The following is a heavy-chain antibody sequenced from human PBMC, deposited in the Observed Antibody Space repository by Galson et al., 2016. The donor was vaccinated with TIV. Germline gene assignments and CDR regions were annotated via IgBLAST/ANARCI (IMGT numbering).Heavy chain of an antibody. D-gene: IGHD5-18*01. CDR3: ARVGGIPPKAFDI. J-gene: IGHJ3*02. CDR2: IYYSGRT. V-gene: IGHV4-30-4*08. Sequence: TLSLTCTVSGDSISDGDSFWSWIRQPPGKGLEWIGYIYYSGRTYYNPSLKSRVTISADRSTNQFSLKLASVTAADTALYYCARVGGIPPKAFDIWGQGTMVTVSS. CDR1: GDSISDGDSF.